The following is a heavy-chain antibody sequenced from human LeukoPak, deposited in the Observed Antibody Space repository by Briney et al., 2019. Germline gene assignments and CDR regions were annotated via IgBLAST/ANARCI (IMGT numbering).Heavy chain of an antibody. Sequence: ASVKVSCKASGYTFTSYAMNWVRQAPGQGLEWMGWINTNTGNPTYAQGFTGRFVFSLDTSVSTAYLQISSLKAEDTAVYYCARGNSPPLYYYDSSGYYYEIDYWGQGTLVTVSS. CDR3: ARGNSPPLYYYDSSGYYYEIDY. V-gene: IGHV7-4-1*02. CDR2: INTNTGNP. D-gene: IGHD3-22*01. CDR1: GYTFTSYA. J-gene: IGHJ4*02.